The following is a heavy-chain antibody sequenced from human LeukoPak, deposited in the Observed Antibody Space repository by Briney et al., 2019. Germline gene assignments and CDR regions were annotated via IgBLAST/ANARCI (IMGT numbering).Heavy chain of an antibody. CDR3: ARVSYQLSAFDI. Sequence: ASVKVSCKASGYTFTSYGIGWVRQAPGQGLEWMGWISAYNGNTNYAQKLQGRVTMTTDTSTSTAYMELRSLRSDDTAVYYCARVSYQLSAFDIWGQGTMVTVSS. D-gene: IGHD2-2*01. CDR2: ISAYNGNT. CDR1: GYTFTSYG. V-gene: IGHV1-18*01. J-gene: IGHJ3*02.